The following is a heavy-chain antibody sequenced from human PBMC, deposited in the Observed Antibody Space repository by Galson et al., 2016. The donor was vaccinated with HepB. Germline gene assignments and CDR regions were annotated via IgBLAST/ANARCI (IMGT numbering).Heavy chain of an antibody. CDR2: INPYSGDT. CDR3: AKEAYSSGCKND. D-gene: IGHD6-19*01. J-gene: IGHJ6*02. CDR1: GYTFTNYP. V-gene: IGHV1-3*01. Sequence: SVKVSCKASGYTFTNYPMHWVRQAPGQRLEWMGWINPYSGDTKYSETFQGRVTFTRDTSTTTAYLVLSSLRSDDTAVYYCAKEAYSSGCKNDWGQGTMVTVSS.